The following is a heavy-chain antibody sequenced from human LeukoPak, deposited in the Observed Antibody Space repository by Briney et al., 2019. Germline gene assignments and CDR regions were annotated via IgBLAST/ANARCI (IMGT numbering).Heavy chain of an antibody. D-gene: IGHD1-14*01. CDR1: GFTFSSYA. CDR2: ISGSGGST. J-gene: IGHJ6*02. V-gene: IGHV3-23*01. Sequence: GGSLRLSCAASGFTFSSYAMSWVRQAPGKGLEWVSAISGSGGSTYYADSVKGRFTISRDNSKNTLYLQMNSLRAEDTAVYYCAKVKRPDGLGYYYYGMDVWGQGTTVTVSS. CDR3: AKVKRPDGLGYYYYGMDV.